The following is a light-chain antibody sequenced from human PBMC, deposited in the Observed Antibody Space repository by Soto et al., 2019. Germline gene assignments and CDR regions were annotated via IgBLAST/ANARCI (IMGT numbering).Light chain of an antibody. CDR3: CSFAHSSDYV. J-gene: IGLJ1*01. CDR1: SSNVGSYGL. CDR2: EGK. V-gene: IGLV2-23*01. Sequence: QSALTQPASVSGSPGQLITISCSETSSNVGSYGLVSWYQHHPGKAPKVIIYEGKNRPSGVSSRFSGSKSGYTAYLTISGLQADDEGDYYCCSFAHSSDYVCGSGTKLTVL.